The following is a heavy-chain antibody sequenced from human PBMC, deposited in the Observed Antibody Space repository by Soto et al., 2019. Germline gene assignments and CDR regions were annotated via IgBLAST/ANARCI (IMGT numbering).Heavy chain of an antibody. Sequence: PGGSLRLSCATSGFTFSDYYMSWIRQAPGKGLEWVSYIGTRGNTKYYADSVRGRFTISRDIAKNSLYLQMNSLRADDTAVYYCERDGTEYYGEYYDYWGQGIPVTVSS. J-gene: IGHJ4*02. CDR2: IGTRGNTK. CDR3: ERDGTEYYGEYYDY. V-gene: IGHV3-11*01. D-gene: IGHD4-17*01. CDR1: GFTFSDYY.